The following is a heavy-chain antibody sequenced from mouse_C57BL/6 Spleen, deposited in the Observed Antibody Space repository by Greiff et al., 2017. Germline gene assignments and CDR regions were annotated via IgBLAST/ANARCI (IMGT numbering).Heavy chain of an antibody. J-gene: IGHJ2*01. D-gene: IGHD3-3*01. Sequence: VKLMESGAELVRPGASVTLSCKASGYTFTDYEMHWVKQTPVHGLEWIGAIDPETGGTAYNQKFKGKAILTADTSASTAYMELRSLTSEDSAVYYCTRGDWDYWGQGTTLTVSS. V-gene: IGHV1-15*01. CDR2: IDPETGGT. CDR1: GYTFTDYE. CDR3: TRGDWDY.